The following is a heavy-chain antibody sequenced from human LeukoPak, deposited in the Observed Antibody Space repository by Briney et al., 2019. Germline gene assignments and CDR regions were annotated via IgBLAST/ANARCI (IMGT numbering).Heavy chain of an antibody. V-gene: IGHV4-34*01. J-gene: IGHJ4*02. D-gene: IGHD4-17*01. CDR1: GGSFIAYY. CDR2: INHSGST. Sequence: SETLSLTCAVYGGSFIAYYWSWIRQPPGKGLDWIGEINHSGSTNYNPSLKSRVTISVDTSKNQFSLKLSSVTAADTAVYYCARISYGDYNFDYWGQGTLVTVSS. CDR3: ARISYGDYNFDY.